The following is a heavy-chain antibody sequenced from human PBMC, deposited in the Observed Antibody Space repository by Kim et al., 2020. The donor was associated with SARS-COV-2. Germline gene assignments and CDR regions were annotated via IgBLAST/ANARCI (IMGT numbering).Heavy chain of an antibody. CDR3: AKDITLGYCSSTSCYLGYFDY. CDR2: ISWNSGSI. D-gene: IGHD2-2*01. Sequence: GGSLRLSCAASGFTFDDYAMHWVRQAPGKGLEWVSGISWNSGSIGYADSVKGRFTISRDNAKNSLYLQMNSLRAEDTALYYCAKDITLGYCSSTSCYLGYFDYWGQGTLVTVSS. V-gene: IGHV3-9*01. J-gene: IGHJ4*02. CDR1: GFTFDDYA.